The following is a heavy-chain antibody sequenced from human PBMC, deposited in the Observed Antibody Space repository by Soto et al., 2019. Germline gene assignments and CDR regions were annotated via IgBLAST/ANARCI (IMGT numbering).Heavy chain of an antibody. Sequence: SGPTLVNPTQTLTLTCTFSGFSLSTSGMGVSWIRQPPGKALEWLAHIFSNDEKSYSTSLKSSLTISKDTSKSQVVLTMTNMDPADTATYYCARHGGSYSSSWGLFDYWGQGTLVTVSS. CDR3: ARHGGSYSSSWGLFDY. V-gene: IGHV2-26*01. D-gene: IGHD6-13*01. CDR2: IFSNDEK. J-gene: IGHJ4*02. CDR1: GFSLSTSGMG.